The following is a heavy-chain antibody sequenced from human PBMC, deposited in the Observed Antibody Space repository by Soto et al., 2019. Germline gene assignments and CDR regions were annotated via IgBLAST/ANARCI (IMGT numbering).Heavy chain of an antibody. CDR1: GGSISSGGYA. J-gene: IGHJ4*02. CDR2: IYHSGST. V-gene: IGHV4-30-2*01. CDR3: ARYYYYATHFDY. D-gene: IGHD3-10*01. Sequence: PSETLSLTCAFSGGSISSGGYAWSWIRQPPGKDLEWIGYIYHSGSTYYNPSLKSRVTISVDTSKNQFSLKLSSVTAADTAVYYCARYYYYATHFDYRGLGTLVTVSS.